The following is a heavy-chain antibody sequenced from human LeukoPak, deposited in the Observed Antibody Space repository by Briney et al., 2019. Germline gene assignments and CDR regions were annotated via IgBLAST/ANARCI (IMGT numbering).Heavy chain of an antibody. V-gene: IGHV4-34*01. CDR1: GGSFSGYY. D-gene: IGHD3-10*01. Sequence: SETLSLTCAVHGGSFSGYYWSWIRQPPGKGLEWIGEINHSGSTNYNPSLKSRVTISVDTSKNQFSLKLSSVTAADTAVYYCASIRGPVRSSPLDPWGQGTLVTVSS. J-gene: IGHJ5*02. CDR2: INHSGST. CDR3: ASIRGPVRSSPLDP.